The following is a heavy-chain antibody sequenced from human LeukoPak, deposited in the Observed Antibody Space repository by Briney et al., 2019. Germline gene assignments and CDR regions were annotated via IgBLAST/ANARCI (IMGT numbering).Heavy chain of an antibody. J-gene: IGHJ3*02. V-gene: IGHV4-39*01. D-gene: IGHD1-14*01. Sequence: SETLSITCTVSGGSISSSSYYWSWIRQPPGKGLERLGSIFHSGSTYYSPSFKSRVTISADTSKNQFSLRLPSVTAADTAVYYCAGWSSGSSAYDIWGHGTMVTVSS. CDR2: IFHSGST. CDR1: GGSISSSSYY. CDR3: AGWSSGSSAYDI.